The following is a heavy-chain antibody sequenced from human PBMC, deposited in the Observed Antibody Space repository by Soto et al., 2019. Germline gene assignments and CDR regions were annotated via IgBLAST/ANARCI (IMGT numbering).Heavy chain of an antibody. CDR3: AREIVGATGWFDP. J-gene: IGHJ5*02. CDR1: GGSISSYY. D-gene: IGHD1-26*01. CDR2: IYYSGST. V-gene: IGHV4-59*01. Sequence: PSETLSLTCTVSGGSISSYYWSWIRQPPGKGLEWIGYIYYSGSTNYNPSLKSRVTISVDTSKNQFSLRLNSVTAADTAVYYCAREIVGATGWFDPWGQGTLVTVSS.